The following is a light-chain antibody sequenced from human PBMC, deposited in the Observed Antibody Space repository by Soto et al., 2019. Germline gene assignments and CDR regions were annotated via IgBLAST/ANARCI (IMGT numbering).Light chain of an antibody. CDR2: KAS. CDR1: QDIRKD. Sequence: DVRMLQSASGLAGSVGDRGIVGCRAIQDIRKDLAWYQQKPGKAPKLLIYKASTLKSGVPSRFSGSGSGTEFTLTISSLQPDDFATYYCQHYNSYSEAFGQGTKV. CDR3: QHYNSYSEA. V-gene: IGKV1-5*03. J-gene: IGKJ1*01.